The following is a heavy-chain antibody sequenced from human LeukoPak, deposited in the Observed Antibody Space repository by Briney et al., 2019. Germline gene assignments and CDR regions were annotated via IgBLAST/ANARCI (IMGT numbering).Heavy chain of an antibody. CDR1: GYTFTSYY. J-gene: IGHJ4*02. CDR3: ARGRYSGYDFDY. Sequence: ASVKVSCKASGYTFTSYYMHWVRQAPGQGLEWMGIINPSGGTTNYAQKFQGRVTITADESTSTAYMELSSLRSEDTAVYYCARGRYSGYDFDYWGQGTLVTVSS. V-gene: IGHV1-46*01. D-gene: IGHD5-12*01. CDR2: INPSGGTT.